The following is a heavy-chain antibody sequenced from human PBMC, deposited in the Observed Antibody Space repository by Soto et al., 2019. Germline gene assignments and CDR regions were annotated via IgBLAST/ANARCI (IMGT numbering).Heavy chain of an antibody. V-gene: IGHV3-23*01. CDR1: GFTFSSYA. J-gene: IGHJ6*02. CDR2: IGESGTPT. D-gene: IGHD2-2*01. CDR3: ARYIPGVRYYGMDV. Sequence: EVQLLESGGGLVQPGGSLRLSCAASGFTFSSYAMKWVRQAPGKGLEWVSLIGESGTPTYYADAVKGRFTISRDNSGNTLFLAMYSLRAEDPAVYYCARYIPGVRYYGMDVWGQGTTVTVSS.